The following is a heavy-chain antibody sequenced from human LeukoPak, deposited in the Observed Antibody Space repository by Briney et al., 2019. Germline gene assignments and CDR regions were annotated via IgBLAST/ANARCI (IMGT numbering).Heavy chain of an antibody. CDR1: GFTFSSYA. D-gene: IGHD2-2*01. CDR3: VKRSHIVVVPAATGLDY. CDR2: ISSNGGST. J-gene: IGHJ4*02. Sequence: GGSLRLSCSAPGFTFSSYAMHWVRQAPGKGLEYVSAISSNGGSTYYADSVKGRFTISRDNSKNTLYLQMSSLRAEDTAVYYCVKRSHIVVVPAATGLDYWGQGTLVTVSS. V-gene: IGHV3-64D*06.